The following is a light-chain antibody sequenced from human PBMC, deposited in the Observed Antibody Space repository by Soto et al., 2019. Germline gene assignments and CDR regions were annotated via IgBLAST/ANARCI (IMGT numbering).Light chain of an antibody. CDR1: SSDVGGYNY. Sequence: QSALTQPACVSGSPGQSSTISCTGTSSDVGGYNYVSWYQQHPGKAPKLMIYDVSNRPSGVSNRFSGSKSGNTASLTISGLQAEDEADYYCSSYTSSSTLVVFGGGTKVTVL. J-gene: IGLJ2*01. CDR2: DVS. V-gene: IGLV2-14*01. CDR3: SSYTSSSTLVV.